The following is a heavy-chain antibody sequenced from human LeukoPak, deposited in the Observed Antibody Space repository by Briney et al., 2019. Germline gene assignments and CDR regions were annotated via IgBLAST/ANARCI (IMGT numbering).Heavy chain of an antibody. CDR3: AKAGGIAEPYYFDY. J-gene: IGHJ4*02. CDR2: ISWNSGSI. Sequence: QPGRSLRLSCAASGFTFDDYAMHWVRQAPGKGLEWVSGISWNSGSIGYADSVKGRFTISRDNAKNSLYLQMNSLRAEVMALYYCAKAGGIAEPYYFDYWGQGTLVTVSS. CDR1: GFTFDDYA. V-gene: IGHV3-9*03. D-gene: IGHD6-13*01.